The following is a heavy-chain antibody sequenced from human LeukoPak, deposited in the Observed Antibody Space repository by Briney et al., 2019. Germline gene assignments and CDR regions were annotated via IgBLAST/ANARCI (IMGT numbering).Heavy chain of an antibody. CDR2: INSDGSST. D-gene: IGHD1-26*01. CDR1: GFTFSSYW. J-gene: IGHJ4*02. V-gene: IGHV3-74*01. CDR3: ARVVIVGVSMFDY. Sequence: QPGGSLRLSCAASGFTFSSYWMHWVRHAPGKGLVWVSRINSDGSSTSYADSVKGRFTISRDNAKNTLYLQMNSLRAEDTAVYYCARVVIVGVSMFDYWGQGTLVTVSP.